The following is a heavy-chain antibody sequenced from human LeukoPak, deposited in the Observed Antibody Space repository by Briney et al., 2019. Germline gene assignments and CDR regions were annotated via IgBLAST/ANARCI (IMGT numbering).Heavy chain of an antibody. D-gene: IGHD3-16*01. Sequence: PGGSLRLSCAASSFTFTSFWLSWVRQAPGKGLEWVANIRQDGGDKQYADSVKSRFTMSRDSAKKTVYLQMNSLRAEDTAVYYCARDRPGGYFDDWGQGTLVTVSS. V-gene: IGHV3-7*04. J-gene: IGHJ4*02. CDR2: IRQDGGDK. CDR1: SFTFTSFW. CDR3: ARDRPGGYFDD.